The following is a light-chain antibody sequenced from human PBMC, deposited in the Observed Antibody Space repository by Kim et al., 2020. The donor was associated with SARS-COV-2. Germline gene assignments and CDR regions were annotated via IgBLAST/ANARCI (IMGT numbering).Light chain of an antibody. Sequence: SYEMTQPPSLSVSPGQTARITCSGEALPEKQTYWYQQKSGQAPLLLIYKDSERPSGIPGRFSGSSSGTTVTLTISGVQAEDDADYYCQSADGSGTYVFGTGTKVTVL. V-gene: IGLV3-25*03. CDR2: KDS. J-gene: IGLJ1*01. CDR1: ALPEKQ. CDR3: QSADGSGTYV.